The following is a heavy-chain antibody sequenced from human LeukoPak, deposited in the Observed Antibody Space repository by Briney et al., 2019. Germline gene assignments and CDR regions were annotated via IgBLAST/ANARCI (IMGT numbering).Heavy chain of an antibody. Sequence: GGSLRLSCAASGFTFSSYGMHWVRQAPGKGLEWVAFIRYDGSNKYYADSVKGRFTISRDNSKNTLYLQMNSLRAEDTAVYYCAKPQQWLVRGYFDYWGQGTLVTGSS. CDR3: AKPQQWLVRGYFDY. J-gene: IGHJ4*02. D-gene: IGHD6-19*01. CDR1: GFTFSSYG. V-gene: IGHV3-30*02. CDR2: IRYDGSNK.